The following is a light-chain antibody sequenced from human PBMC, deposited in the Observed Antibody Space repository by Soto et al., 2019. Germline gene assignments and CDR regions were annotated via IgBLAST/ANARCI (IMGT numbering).Light chain of an antibody. CDR3: QQYNTWSAWT. CDR2: KAS. V-gene: IGKV1-5*03. CDR1: QNVNPW. Sequence: DIQMTQSPSTLSASVGDRVTITCRASQNVNPWLAWYQQKPGKAPKILIYKASTLESGVPSRFSGSGSGTEFSLPINRLQPDDFATYYCQQYNTWSAWTFGQGTKVEIK. J-gene: IGKJ1*01.